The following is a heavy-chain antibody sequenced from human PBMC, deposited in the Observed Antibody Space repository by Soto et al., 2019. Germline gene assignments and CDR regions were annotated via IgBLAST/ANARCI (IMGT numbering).Heavy chain of an antibody. V-gene: IGHV2-5*02. Sequence: QITLKESGPPLVKPTQTLTLTCTFSGFSLSTSGVGVGXXRXXPGKXLEWLAVIYWDDDKRYSPSLKSRLTITXXXXXXXXXXXXXXXXXXXXXXXXXXXXXGXXXXXKRTFDYWGQGTLVTVSS. CDR2: IYWDDDK. J-gene: IGHJ4*02. CDR1: GFSLSTSGVG. CDR3: XXXXGXXXXXKRTFDY.